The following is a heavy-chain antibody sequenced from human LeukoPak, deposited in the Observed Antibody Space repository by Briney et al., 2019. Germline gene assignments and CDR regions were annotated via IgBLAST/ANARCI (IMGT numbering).Heavy chain of an antibody. J-gene: IGHJ6*02. D-gene: IGHD3-9*01. CDR1: GFAFSSYG. Sequence: PGGSLRLSCAASGFAFSSYGMHWVRQAPGKGLEWVAVISYDGSNKYYADSVKGRFTISRDNSKNTLYLQMNALRVDDTAVYYCTRDLMDYDVSTGLHHYYMDVWGQGTTVTVSS. CDR2: ISYDGSNK. V-gene: IGHV3-30*03. CDR3: TRDLMDYDVSTGLHHYYMDV.